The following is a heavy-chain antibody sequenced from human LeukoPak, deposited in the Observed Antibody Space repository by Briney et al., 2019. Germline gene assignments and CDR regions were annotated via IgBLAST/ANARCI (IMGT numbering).Heavy chain of an antibody. CDR2: IYASGST. Sequence: SETLSLTCTVSSGSISSGSISSYYWSWIRQPAGKGLEWIGRIYASGSTNYNPSLKSRVSMSVDTSKNQFSLKLSSVMSADMAVYSCARAYGSGSYGFDYCGQGTLVTVSS. V-gene: IGHV4-61*02. CDR3: ARAYGSGSYGFDY. J-gene: IGHJ4*02. CDR1: SGSISSGSISSYY. D-gene: IGHD3-10*01.